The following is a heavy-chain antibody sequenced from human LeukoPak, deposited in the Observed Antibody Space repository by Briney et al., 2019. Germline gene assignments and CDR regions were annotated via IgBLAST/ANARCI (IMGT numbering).Heavy chain of an antibody. D-gene: IGHD3-16*01. Sequence: PGGSLRLSCAASGFTFTAYAMSGFRQTPEKGLEWVANIHDDGIVTHYVDSVKGRFTISRDNARNSVNLQLNSLRVEDTALYYCARGRGWVDHWGQGTLVTVSS. CDR2: IHDDGIVT. V-gene: IGHV3-7*01. J-gene: IGHJ4*02. CDR3: ARGRGWVDH. CDR1: GFTFTAYA.